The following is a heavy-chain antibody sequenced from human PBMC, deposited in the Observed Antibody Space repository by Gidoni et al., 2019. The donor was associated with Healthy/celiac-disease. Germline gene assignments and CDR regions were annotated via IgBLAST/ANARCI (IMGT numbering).Heavy chain of an antibody. V-gene: IGHV3-23*01. D-gene: IGHD3-22*01. CDR1: GFTFSSYA. J-gene: IGHJ3*02. CDR3: AKVRGSGYHDAFDI. Sequence: EVQLLESGGGLVQPGGSLRLSCAASGFTFSSYAMGWARQAPGKGLEWVSAFSGSGGSTYYADSVKVRFTISRDNSKNTLYLQMNSLRAEDTAVYYCAKVRGSGYHDAFDIWGQGTMVTVSS. CDR2: FSGSGGST.